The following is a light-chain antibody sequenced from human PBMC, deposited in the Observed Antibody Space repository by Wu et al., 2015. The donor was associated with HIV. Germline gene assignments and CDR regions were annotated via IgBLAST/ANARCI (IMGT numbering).Light chain of an antibody. CDR1: QSVSSY. V-gene: IGKV3-20*01. CDR2: GAS. J-gene: IGKJ1*01. CDR3: QQYGSSPWT. Sequence: EIVLTQSPATLSLSPGERATLSCRASQSVSSYLAWYQQKSGQAPRLLIYGASSRATGIPDRFSGSGSGTDFTLTISRLEPEDFAMYYCQQYGSSPWTFGQGTKVEIK.